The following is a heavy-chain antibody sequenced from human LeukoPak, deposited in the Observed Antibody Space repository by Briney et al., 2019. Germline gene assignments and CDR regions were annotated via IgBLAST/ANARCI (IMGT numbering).Heavy chain of an antibody. Sequence: GESLKISCKGSGYSFDTYWIGWVRQMPGKGLEWMGILYPGDSDSRYGPSFQGQVTISADKSISTAYLQWSSLQASDTAMYYCARRLSADAFDMWGQGTLVTVSS. J-gene: IGHJ3*02. CDR1: GYSFDTYW. CDR2: LYPGDSDS. CDR3: ARRLSADAFDM. D-gene: IGHD3-16*02. V-gene: IGHV5-51*01.